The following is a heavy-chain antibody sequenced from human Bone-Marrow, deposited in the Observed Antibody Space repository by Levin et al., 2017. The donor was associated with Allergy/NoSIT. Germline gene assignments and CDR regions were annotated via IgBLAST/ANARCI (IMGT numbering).Heavy chain of an antibody. V-gene: IGHV3-48*01. J-gene: IGHJ4*02. CDR1: GFTFTTYS. Sequence: GGSLRLSCEASGFTFTTYSMDWVRQAPGKGLEWVSYMSSGSETIYYAESVKGRFTISRDNAKNSLYLQMNSLRAEDTAVYYCARDRGSVNTPRGKNDYWGQGTLVTVSS. CDR2: MSSGSETI. CDR3: ARDRGSVNTPRGKNDY. D-gene: IGHD4-11*01.